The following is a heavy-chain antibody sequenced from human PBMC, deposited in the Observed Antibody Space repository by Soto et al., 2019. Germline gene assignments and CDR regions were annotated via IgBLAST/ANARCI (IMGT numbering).Heavy chain of an antibody. CDR3: ARESGGYDSSTRYGLDV. Sequence: SETLSLTCSVSGGSISSVGHYWTWILQQPGKGLEWIGYIYYSGSTDYNPSLKSRVTISVDRSKNQFSLNLSSVTAADTAIYYCARESGGYDSSTRYGLDVWGQGTTVTVSS. J-gene: IGHJ6*02. V-gene: IGHV4-31*03. CDR2: IYYSGST. D-gene: IGHD6-25*01. CDR1: GGSISSVGHY.